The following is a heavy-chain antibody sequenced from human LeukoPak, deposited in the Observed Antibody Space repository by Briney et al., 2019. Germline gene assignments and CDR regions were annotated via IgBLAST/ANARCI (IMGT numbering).Heavy chain of an antibody. CDR3: AREDYDFWSGYYGTYYYYGMDV. Sequence: ASVKVSCKASGYTFTGYYMHWVRQAPGQGLEWMGWISAYNGNTNYAQKLQGRVTMTTDTSTSTAYMELRSLRSDDTAVYYCAREDYDFWSGYYGTYYYYGMDVWGQGTTVTVSS. CDR2: ISAYNGNT. CDR1: GYTFTGYY. V-gene: IGHV1-18*04. J-gene: IGHJ6*02. D-gene: IGHD3-3*01.